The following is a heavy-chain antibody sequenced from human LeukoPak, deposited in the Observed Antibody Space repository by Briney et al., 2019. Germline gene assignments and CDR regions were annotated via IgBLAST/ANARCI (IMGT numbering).Heavy chain of an antibody. CDR3: AKDALGRYSSGSFGP. D-gene: IGHD6-19*01. J-gene: IGHJ5*02. CDR1: GFTFSNYE. V-gene: IGHV3-30*18. Sequence: GGSLRLSCAASGFTFSNYEMHWVRQAPGKGLEWVAVISYDGSNKYYADSVKGRFTISRDNSKNTLYLQMNSLRAEDTAVYYCAKDALGRYSSGSFGPWGQGTLVTVSS. CDR2: ISYDGSNK.